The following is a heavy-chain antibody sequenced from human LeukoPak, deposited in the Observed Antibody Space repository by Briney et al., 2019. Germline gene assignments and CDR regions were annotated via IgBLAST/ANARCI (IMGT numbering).Heavy chain of an antibody. Sequence: GGSLRLSCAASGFTFSSYAMSWVRQAPGKGLEWVSAISGSGGSTYYADSVKGRFTISRDNAKNSLYLQMNSLRAEDTAVYYCARVGYYDSSGPPDAFDIWGQGTMVTVSS. CDR2: ISGSGGST. J-gene: IGHJ3*02. CDR1: GFTFSSYA. V-gene: IGHV3-23*01. CDR3: ARVGYYDSSGPPDAFDI. D-gene: IGHD3-22*01.